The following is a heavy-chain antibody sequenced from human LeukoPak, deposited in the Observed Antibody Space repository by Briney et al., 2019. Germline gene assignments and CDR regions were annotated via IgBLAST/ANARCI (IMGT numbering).Heavy chain of an antibody. J-gene: IGHJ4*02. D-gene: IGHD3-10*01. CDR1: GGSISSYY. CDR2: IYYSGST. V-gene: IGHV4-59*01. Sequence: PSETLSLTCTVSGGSISSYYWSCIRQPPGKGLEWIGYIYYSGSTNYNPSLKSRITISVDTSKNQFSLKLSSVTAADTAVYYCARVLFYGSGEVTDFWGQGTLVTVSS. CDR3: ARVLFYGSGEVTDF.